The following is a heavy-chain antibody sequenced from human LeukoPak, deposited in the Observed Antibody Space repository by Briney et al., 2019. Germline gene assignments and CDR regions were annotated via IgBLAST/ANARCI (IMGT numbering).Heavy chain of an antibody. CDR3: AKLQLWALRAFDI. V-gene: IGHV3-66*04. CDR1: GFTVSSNY. J-gene: IGHJ3*02. D-gene: IGHD5-18*01. Sequence: GGSLRLSCAASGFTVSSNYMSWVRQAPGKGLEWVSVIYSGGSTYYADSVKGRFTISRDNSKNTLDLQANSLRAEDTAVYYCAKLQLWALRAFDIWGQGTMVTVSS. CDR2: IYSGGST.